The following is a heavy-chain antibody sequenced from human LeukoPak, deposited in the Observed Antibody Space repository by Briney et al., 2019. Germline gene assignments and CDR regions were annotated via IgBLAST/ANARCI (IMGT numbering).Heavy chain of an antibody. CDR3: ARIRPYDYVWGTKRRYYFDY. CDR2: IYTSGST. CDR1: GASINSGAYY. D-gene: IGHD3-16*01. Sequence: SETLSLTCTVSGASINSGAYYWTWIRQPAGKGLEWIGRIYTSGSTNYNPSLKSRVTISLDTPKNQFSLRLTSVTAADTAVYYCARIRPYDYVWGTKRRYYFDYWGQGTLVTVSS. V-gene: IGHV4-61*02. J-gene: IGHJ4*02.